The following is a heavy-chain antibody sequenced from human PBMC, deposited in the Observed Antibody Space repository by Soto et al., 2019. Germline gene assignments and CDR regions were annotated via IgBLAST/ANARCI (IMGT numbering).Heavy chain of an antibody. D-gene: IGHD6-13*01. J-gene: IGHJ3*02. CDR3: ARVHPTSYSSSWYLRDAFDI. V-gene: IGHV3-30-3*01. Sequence: PGGSLRLSCAASGFTFSSYAMHWVRQAPGKGLEWVAVISYDGSNKYYADSVKGRFTISRDNSKNTLYLQMNSLRAEDTAVYYCARVHPTSYSSSWYLRDAFDIWGQGTMVTVSS. CDR2: ISYDGSNK. CDR1: GFTFSSYA.